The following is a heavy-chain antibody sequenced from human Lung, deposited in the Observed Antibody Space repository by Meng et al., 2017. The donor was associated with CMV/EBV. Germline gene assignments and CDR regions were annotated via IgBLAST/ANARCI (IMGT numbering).Heavy chain of an antibody. D-gene: IGHD5-12*01. CDR1: GFSFNGYG. V-gene: IGHV3-30*03. Sequence: ASGFSFNGYGMHWVRQTPGKGLEWLTVISFDGTNIFYADSVRGRFTVSRDNSKNTVYLQMDSLRFEDTAVYYCARVDTGYDFPFDSWGQGVLVTVSS. CDR2: ISFDGTNI. J-gene: IGHJ4*02. CDR3: ARVDTGYDFPFDS.